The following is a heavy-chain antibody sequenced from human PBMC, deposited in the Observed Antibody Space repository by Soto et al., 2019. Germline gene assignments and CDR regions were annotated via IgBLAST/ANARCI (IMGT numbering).Heavy chain of an antibody. CDR2: IYTSGST. D-gene: IGHD2-15*01. Sequence: QVQLQESGPGLVKPSETLSLTCNVSGGSIRSYYWSWVRQPAGKPLEWIGRIYTSGSTNYNPSLKSRVSMSVDTSKNQFSLEVTSVTAADTAVYYCAREVASGFGMDVWGRGTTVTVSS. J-gene: IGHJ6*02. V-gene: IGHV4-4*07. CDR3: AREVASGFGMDV. CDR1: GGSIRSYY.